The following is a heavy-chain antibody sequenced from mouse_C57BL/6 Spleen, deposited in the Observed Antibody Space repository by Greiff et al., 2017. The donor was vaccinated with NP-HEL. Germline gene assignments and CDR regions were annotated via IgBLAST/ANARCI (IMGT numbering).Heavy chain of an antibody. V-gene: IGHV1-75*01. CDR1: GYTFTDYY. Sequence: QVQLQQSGPELVKPGASVKISCKASGYTFTDYYINWVKQRPGQGLEWIGWIFPGSGSTYYNEKFKGKATLTVDKSSSTAYMLLSSLTSEDSAVYFCARSAITTVVGEFAYWGQGTLVTVSA. CDR3: ARSAITTVVGEFAY. D-gene: IGHD1-1*01. CDR2: IFPGSGST. J-gene: IGHJ3*01.